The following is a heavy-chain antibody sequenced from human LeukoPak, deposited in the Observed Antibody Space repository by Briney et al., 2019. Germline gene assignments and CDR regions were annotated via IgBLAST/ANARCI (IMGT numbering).Heavy chain of an antibody. CDR3: ARGGVVRGYPDY. J-gene: IGHJ4*02. Sequence: SVKVSCKASGGTFSSYAISWVRQAPVPGLEWIGGIISIFGRANYVQQVQGRVTITADESTSTAYMERSSLRSEDTAVYYCARGGVVRGYPDYWGQGTLVTVSS. D-gene: IGHD2-8*01. CDR1: GGTFSSYA. V-gene: IGHV1-69*13. CDR2: IISIFGRA.